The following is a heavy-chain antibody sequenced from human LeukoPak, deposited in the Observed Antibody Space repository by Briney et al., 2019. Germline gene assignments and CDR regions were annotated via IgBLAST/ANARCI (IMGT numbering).Heavy chain of an antibody. CDR1: RFTFSSYS. V-gene: IGHV3-48*02. Sequence: PGESLRLSCAASRFTFSSYSLNWVRQAPGKGLEWISYISTSSSTIYYADSVKGRFTISRDNAKNSLYLQMNSLRDEDTAVYYCARDGHGDYLFDYWGQGTLVTVS. J-gene: IGHJ4*02. CDR3: ARDGHGDYLFDY. D-gene: IGHD4-17*01. CDR2: ISTSSSTI.